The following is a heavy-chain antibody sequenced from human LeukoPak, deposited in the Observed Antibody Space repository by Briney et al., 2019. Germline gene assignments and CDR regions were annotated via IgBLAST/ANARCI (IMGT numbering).Heavy chain of an antibody. CDR3: ARDKAQYYDFWSPYYYYGMDV. Sequence: SETLSLTCTVSGGSISSYYWSWIRQPPGKGLGWIGYIYCSGSTNYNPSLKSRVTISVDTSKNQFSLKLSSVTAADTAVYYCARDKAQYYDFWSPYYYYGMDVWGQGTTVTVSS. CDR2: IYCSGST. CDR1: GGSISSYY. J-gene: IGHJ6*02. V-gene: IGHV4-59*01. D-gene: IGHD3-3*01.